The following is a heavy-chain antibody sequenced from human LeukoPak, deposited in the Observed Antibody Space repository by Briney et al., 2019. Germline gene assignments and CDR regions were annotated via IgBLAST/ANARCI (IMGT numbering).Heavy chain of an antibody. Sequence: SETLSLTCTVSGGSISSYYWNWIRQPPGKGLEWIGYIYSSGTTNYNPSLKSRVTISLDTSKNQFSLRLSSVTAADTAVYYCARDGEQWLVHWFDPWGQGTLVTVSS. CDR3: ARDGEQWLVHWFDP. CDR2: IYSSGTT. J-gene: IGHJ5*02. V-gene: IGHV4-59*12. D-gene: IGHD6-19*01. CDR1: GGSISSYY.